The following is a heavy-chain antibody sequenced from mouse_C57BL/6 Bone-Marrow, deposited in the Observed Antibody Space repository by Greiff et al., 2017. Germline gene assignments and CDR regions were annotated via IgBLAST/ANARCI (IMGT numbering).Heavy chain of an antibody. J-gene: IGHJ3*01. CDR1: GFSLTSYG. Sequence: VKLMESGPGLVAPSQSLSITCTVSGFSLTSYGVDWVRQSPGKGLEWLGVIWGVGSTNYNSALKSRLSISKDNSKSQVFLKINSLQTDATSMYYCASILLPFAYWGQGTLVTVSA. D-gene: IGHD1-1*01. CDR3: ASILLPFAY. V-gene: IGHV2-6*01. CDR2: IWGVGST.